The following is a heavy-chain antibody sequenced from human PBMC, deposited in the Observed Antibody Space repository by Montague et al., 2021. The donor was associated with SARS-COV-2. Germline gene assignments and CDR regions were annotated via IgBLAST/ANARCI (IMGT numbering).Heavy chain of an antibody. Sequence: SLRLSCAASGFTFSTYTMHWVRQAPGKGLEWVALISYDENNEYYADSVKGRFTISRDNSKNTLFLQMNRLRAEDTAVYYCARDNLERSSGWYDGFDYWGQGTLLAVSS. V-gene: IGHV3-30-3*01. CDR3: ARDNLERSSGWYDGFDY. D-gene: IGHD6-19*01. CDR1: GFTFSTYT. CDR2: ISYDENNE. J-gene: IGHJ4*02.